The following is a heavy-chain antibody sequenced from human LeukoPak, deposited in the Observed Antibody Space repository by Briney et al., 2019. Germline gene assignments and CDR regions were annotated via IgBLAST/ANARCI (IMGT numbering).Heavy chain of an antibody. CDR3: AREGYYGAFDI. CDR2: ITGNSVI. CDR1: GFTFSDYS. J-gene: IGHJ3*02. Sequence: RASLRLSCATSGFTFSDYSMNWVRLAPGKGLEWVSYITGNSVIYYADSVRGRFTISIDNAQNSLYLQMNSLKDEDTAVYYWAREGYYGAFDIWGQGRMVTVSS. D-gene: IGHD3-10*01. V-gene: IGHV3-48*02.